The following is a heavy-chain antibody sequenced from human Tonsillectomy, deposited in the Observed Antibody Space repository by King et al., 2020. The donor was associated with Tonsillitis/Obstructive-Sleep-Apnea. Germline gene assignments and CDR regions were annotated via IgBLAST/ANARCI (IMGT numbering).Heavy chain of an antibody. CDR3: SRQWYGSTAYYSDYVCCMDV. CDR2: ICPDDSDT. D-gene: IGHD3-22*01. J-gene: IGHJ6*03. V-gene: IGHV5-51*01. Sequence: QLVQSGVEVKKPGESLKISCKGSGDIFSSYWIGWVRQMPGKGLEWMGRICPDDSDTRYSQSFQGQVTITGDKSISTAYLQWSSLKASDTAMYYCSRQWYGSTAYYSDYVCCMDVWGKGTTVTVSS. CDR1: GDIFSSYW.